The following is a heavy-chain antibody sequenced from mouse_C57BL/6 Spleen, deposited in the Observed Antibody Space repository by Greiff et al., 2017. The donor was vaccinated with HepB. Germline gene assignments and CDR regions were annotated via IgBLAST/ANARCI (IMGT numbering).Heavy chain of an antibody. Sequence: EVKLMESGPGLVKPSQSLSLTCSVTGYSITSGYYWNWIRQFPGNKLEWMGYISYDGSNNYNPSLKNRISITRDTSKNQFFLKLNSVTTEDTPTYYCARPQATSWFAYWGQGTLVTVSA. J-gene: IGHJ3*01. CDR2: ISYDGSN. V-gene: IGHV3-6*01. D-gene: IGHD3-2*02. CDR1: GYSITSGYY. CDR3: ARPQATSWFAY.